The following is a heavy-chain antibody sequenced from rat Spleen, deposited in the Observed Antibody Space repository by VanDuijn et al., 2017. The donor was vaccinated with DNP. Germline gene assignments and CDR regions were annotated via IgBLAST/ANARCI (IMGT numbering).Heavy chain of an antibody. J-gene: IGHJ2*01. CDR3: ARGRYGGYIYFDY. Sequence: EVQLVESGGGLVQPGRSLKLSCAASGFTFENYWMTWIRQVPGKGLEWVASIIGSGGTSYYPDSVKGRFTISRDNAKNTLYLQLNSLRSEDTATYYFARGRYGGYIYFDYWGQGVMVTVSS. D-gene: IGHD1-2*01. CDR1: GFTFENYW. CDR2: IIGSGGTS. V-gene: IGHV5-31*01.